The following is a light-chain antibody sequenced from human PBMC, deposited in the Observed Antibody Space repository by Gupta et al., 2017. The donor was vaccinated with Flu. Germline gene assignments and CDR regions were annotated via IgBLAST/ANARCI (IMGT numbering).Light chain of an antibody. CDR3: QSYDPTSVV. J-gene: IGLJ2*01. V-gene: IGLV6-57*03. Sequence: NFILTQPQSVSESPGKTVTLSCPRKGGSIGSNYVQWYQKRTDSAPTIVIYEDKQRPSGVPDRFSGSIDRSSNSASLTISGLTTEDEADYYCQSYDPTSVVFGGGTKLTVL. CDR1: GGSIGSNY. CDR2: EDK.